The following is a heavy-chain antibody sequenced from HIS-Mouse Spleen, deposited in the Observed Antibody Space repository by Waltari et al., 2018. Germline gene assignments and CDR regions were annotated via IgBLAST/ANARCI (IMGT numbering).Heavy chain of an antibody. J-gene: IGHJ5*02. CDR1: GGSFSGYY. D-gene: IGHD2-2*01. V-gene: IGHV4-34*01. CDR2: INHSGST. Sequence: QVQLQQWGAGLLKPSETLSLTCAVYGGSFSGYYWSWIRQPPGKGLEWIGEINHSGSTNYNPSLKSRVTISVDTSKNQFSLKLSSVTAADTAVYYCARCLPIVVVPAAMERYNWFDPWGQGTLVTVSS. CDR3: ARCLPIVVVPAAMERYNWFDP.